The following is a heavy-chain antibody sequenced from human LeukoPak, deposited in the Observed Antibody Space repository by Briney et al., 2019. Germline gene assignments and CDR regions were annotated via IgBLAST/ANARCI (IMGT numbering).Heavy chain of an antibody. V-gene: IGHV4-4*07. CDR1: GGSISSYY. D-gene: IGHD4-23*01. CDR2: IYTSGST. CDR3: ARDAVTQYYYYGMDV. Sequence: SSETLSLTCTVSGGSISSYYWSWIRQPAGKGLEWIGRIYTSGSTNYNPSLKSRVTMSVDTSKNQFSLKLSSVIAADTAVYYCARDAVTQYYYYGMDVWGQGTAVTVSS. J-gene: IGHJ6*02.